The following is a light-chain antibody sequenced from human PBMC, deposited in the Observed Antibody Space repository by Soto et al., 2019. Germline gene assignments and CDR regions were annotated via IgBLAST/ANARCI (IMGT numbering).Light chain of an antibody. CDR2: GAS. CDR3: QQYGSSPRVT. V-gene: IGKV3-20*01. J-gene: IGKJ3*01. CDR1: QSVSSSY. Sequence: ELLLTQSQGTLSLSPGERATLSCRASQSVSSSYLAWYQQKPGQAPRLLIYGASSRATGIPDRFSGSGSGTDFTLTISRLEPEDFAVYYCQQYGSSPRVTFGPGTKVDIK.